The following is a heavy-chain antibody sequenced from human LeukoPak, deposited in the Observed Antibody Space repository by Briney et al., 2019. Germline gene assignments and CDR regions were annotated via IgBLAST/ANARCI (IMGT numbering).Heavy chain of an antibody. Sequence: ASVKVSCKASGYTFTSYGISWVRQAPGQGLEWMGWISAYNGNTNCAQKLQGRVTMTTDTSTSTDYMELRSLRSDDTAVYYCAREAVAANLDDAFDIWSQGTMVTVSS. J-gene: IGHJ3*02. V-gene: IGHV1-18*01. CDR3: AREAVAANLDDAFDI. CDR2: ISAYNGNT. CDR1: GYTFTSYG. D-gene: IGHD2-15*01.